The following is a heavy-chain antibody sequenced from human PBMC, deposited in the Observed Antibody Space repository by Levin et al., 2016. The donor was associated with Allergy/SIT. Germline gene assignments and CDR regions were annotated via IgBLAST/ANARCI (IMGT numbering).Heavy chain of an antibody. CDR3: TTDTFGHDDS. CDR1: GFTFSSYS. V-gene: IGHV3-21*01. J-gene: IGHJ4*02. Sequence: GESLKISCAASGFTFSSYSMNWVRQAPGKGLEWVSSISSSSSYIYYADSVKGRFTISRDNARSTLYLQMNNLRVEDTAVYYCTTDTFGHDDSWGQGTLVTVSS. CDR2: ISSSSSYI. D-gene: IGHD3-10*01.